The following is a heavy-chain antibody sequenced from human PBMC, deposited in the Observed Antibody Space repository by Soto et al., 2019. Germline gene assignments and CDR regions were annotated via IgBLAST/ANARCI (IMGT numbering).Heavy chain of an antibody. CDR1: GFAFSTHA. J-gene: IGHJ6*02. Sequence: LRLSCVASGFAFSTHAMSWVRQAPGKGLEWVSTFSGSGGNIYYAESVKGRLTISRDDSKNTLYLQMDSLRVEDTAVYYCAKDPPWTVGPLAMDVWGQGTTVTVSS. CDR2: FSGSGGNI. D-gene: IGHD1-26*01. CDR3: AKDPPWTVGPLAMDV. V-gene: IGHV3-23*01.